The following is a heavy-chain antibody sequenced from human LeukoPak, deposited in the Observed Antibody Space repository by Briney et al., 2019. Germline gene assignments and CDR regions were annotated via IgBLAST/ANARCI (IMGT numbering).Heavy chain of an antibody. V-gene: IGHV3-23*01. CDR2: ISGSGGST. Sequence: PGGSLRLSCAASGFSFSSYAMSWVRQAPGKGLEWVTGISGSGGSTYYADSVKGRFTISRDNSKNTLSLQMNSLRAEDTAVYYCAKDRGTVEPFDYWGQGTLVTVSS. D-gene: IGHD4-17*01. CDR3: AKDRGTVEPFDY. J-gene: IGHJ4*02. CDR1: GFSFSSYA.